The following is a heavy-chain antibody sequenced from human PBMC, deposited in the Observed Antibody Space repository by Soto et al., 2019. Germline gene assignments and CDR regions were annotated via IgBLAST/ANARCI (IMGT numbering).Heavy chain of an antibody. CDR3: AREAGYYYGMDV. CDR2: ISYDGSNK. Sequence: QAGWSLRLSCASSVFTFISYAMHWVRQAPGKGLEWVAVISYDGSNKYYADSVKGRFTISRDNSKNTLYLQMNSLRAEDTAVYYCAREAGYYYGMDVWGQGTTVTVSS. V-gene: IGHV3-30-3*01. CDR1: VFTFISYA. J-gene: IGHJ6*02.